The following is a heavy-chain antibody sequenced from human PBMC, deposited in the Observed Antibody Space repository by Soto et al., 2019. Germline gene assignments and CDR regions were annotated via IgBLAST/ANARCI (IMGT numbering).Heavy chain of an antibody. CDR1: GYTFTSYG. J-gene: IGHJ4*02. CDR3: ARAKERYCSGGSCYPRFDY. Sequence: QVQLVQSGAEVKKPGASVKVSCKASGYTFTSYGISWVRQAPGQGLEWMGWISAYNGNTNYAQKLQGRVTMTTDTSTSTAYMELRSLRYDDTAVYYCARAKERYCSGGSCYPRFDYWGQGTLVTVSS. D-gene: IGHD2-15*01. CDR2: ISAYNGNT. V-gene: IGHV1-18*01.